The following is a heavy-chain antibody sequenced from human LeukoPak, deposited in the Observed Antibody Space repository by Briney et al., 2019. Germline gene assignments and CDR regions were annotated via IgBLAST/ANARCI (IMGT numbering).Heavy chain of an antibody. CDR2: VYYDGST. Sequence: PSQTLSLTCTVSGDSFSSANYYWTWVRQPPGKGLEWIGYVYYDGSTYYHPSLQSRLAISVDTSKNQFSLNLTSVTAADTAVYYCVRGLTGYSYFFDYWGQGALVTVSS. V-gene: IGHV4-30-4*08. CDR3: VRGLTGYSYFFDY. CDR1: GDSFSSANYY. J-gene: IGHJ4*02. D-gene: IGHD1-20*01.